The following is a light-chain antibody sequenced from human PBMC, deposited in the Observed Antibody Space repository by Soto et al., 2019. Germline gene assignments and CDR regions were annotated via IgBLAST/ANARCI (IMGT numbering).Light chain of an antibody. CDR3: QQYGRSPMFT. CDR2: GAS. J-gene: IGKJ2*01. V-gene: IGKV3-20*01. CDR1: QRGSSNY. Sequence: EIVLTQSPGTLSLSPGERATLSCRASQRGSSNYLAWYQQKPGQAPRLLIYGASRGAAGIPDRFSGSGSGTDFTLTISRLEPEDCAVYFCQQYGRSPMFTFGQGTKLEIK.